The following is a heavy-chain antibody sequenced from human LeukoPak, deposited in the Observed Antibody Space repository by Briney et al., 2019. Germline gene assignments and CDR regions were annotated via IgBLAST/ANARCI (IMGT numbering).Heavy chain of an antibody. V-gene: IGHV3-21*01. D-gene: IGHD5-24*01. J-gene: IGHJ5*02. CDR2: ITSSSSYV. CDR3: ARGGDGYTP. Sequence: GGSLRLSCAASGFTFSSYAMHWVRQAPGKGLEWVSSITSSSSYVYYADSLKGRFTISRDNAKNSLYLQMNSLRAEDTAMYYCARGGDGYTPWGQGTLVTVSS. CDR1: GFTFSSYA.